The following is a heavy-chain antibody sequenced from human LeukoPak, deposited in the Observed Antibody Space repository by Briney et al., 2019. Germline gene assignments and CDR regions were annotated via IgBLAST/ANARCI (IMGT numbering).Heavy chain of an antibody. CDR1: GYTFTGYY. Sequence: ASVKVSCKASGYTFTGYYMHWVRQAPGRGLEWMGWINPNSGGTNYAQKFQGRVTMTRDTSISTAYMELSRLRSDDTAVYYCARDPAYCSSTSCPFGDYYYYMDVWGRGTTVTVSS. CDR3: ARDPAYCSSTSCPFGDYYYYMDV. V-gene: IGHV1-2*02. CDR2: INPNSGGT. J-gene: IGHJ6*03. D-gene: IGHD2-2*01.